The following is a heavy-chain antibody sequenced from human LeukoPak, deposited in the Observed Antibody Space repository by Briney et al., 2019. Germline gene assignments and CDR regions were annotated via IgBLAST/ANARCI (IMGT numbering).Heavy chain of an antibody. CDR2: IYYTGST. CDR1: GGSISSNSYY. D-gene: IGHD1-26*01. J-gene: IGHJ4*02. V-gene: IGHV4-39*01. Sequence: SETLSLTCTVSGGSISSNSYYWGWIRQPPGKGLEWIGSIYYTGSTYYNPSLKSRVTIFVDTSKNQFSLKLSSVTAADTAVYYCARTEWELLQFDYWGQGTLVTVSS. CDR3: ARTEWELLQFDY.